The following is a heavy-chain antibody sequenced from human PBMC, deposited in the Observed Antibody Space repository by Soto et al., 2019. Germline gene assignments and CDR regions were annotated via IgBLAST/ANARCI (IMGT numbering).Heavy chain of an antibody. Sequence: QVQLVQSGADVKKPGSSVKVYCQASGVTFSSETLGWVRQAPGQGLAWVGGIIPLFGTASYAQKFQGRVTITADESTSTVYMELSSLRSDDTAVYFCATELGENPASPFDAWGQGTLVTVSS. CDR1: GVTFSSET. J-gene: IGHJ4*02. V-gene: IGHV1-69*01. CDR2: IIPLFGTA. D-gene: IGHD3-10*01. CDR3: ATELGENPASPFDA.